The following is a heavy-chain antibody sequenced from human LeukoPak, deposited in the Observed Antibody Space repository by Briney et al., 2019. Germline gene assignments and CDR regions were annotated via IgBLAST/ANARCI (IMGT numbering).Heavy chain of an antibody. J-gene: IGHJ4*02. Sequence: SGTLSLTCAVYGGSFSGYYWSWIRQPPGKGLEWTGEINHSGSTNYNPSLKSRVTISVDMSKNQFSLKLSSVTAADTAVYYCARGRPVVVVTAIRYYFDYWGQGTLVTVSS. CDR2: INHSGST. D-gene: IGHD2-21*02. CDR3: ARGRPVVVVTAIRYYFDY. CDR1: GGSFSGYY. V-gene: IGHV4-34*01.